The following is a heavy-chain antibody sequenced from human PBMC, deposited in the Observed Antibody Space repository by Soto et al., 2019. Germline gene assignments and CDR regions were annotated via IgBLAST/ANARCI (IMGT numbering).Heavy chain of an antibody. Sequence: QVQLVESGGGLVKPGGSPRLSCAASGFTFSDYYMSWIRQAPGKGLEWVSYISSSGSTIYYADSVKGRFTISRDNAKNSRFLQMNRLRAEDTAVYYCARHLVRAGYGGNWYYFDYWGQGTLVTVSS. CDR1: GFTFSDYY. CDR2: ISSSGSTI. D-gene: IGHD2-15*01. J-gene: IGHJ4*02. V-gene: IGHV3-11*01. CDR3: ARHLVRAGYGGNWYYFDY.